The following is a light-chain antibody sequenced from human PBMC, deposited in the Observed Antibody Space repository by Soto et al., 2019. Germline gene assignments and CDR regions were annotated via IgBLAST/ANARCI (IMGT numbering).Light chain of an antibody. CDR1: QSISRW. CDR2: DAS. CDR3: QQYNGYSSWT. Sequence: DIQMTQSPSTLSASVGDRVTITCRASQSISRWLAWYQQKPGKAPKVLIFDASILASGVPSRFSGSGSGIEFTLTISSLQPDDFATYYCQQYNGYSSWTFGQGTKVEIK. J-gene: IGKJ1*01. V-gene: IGKV1-5*01.